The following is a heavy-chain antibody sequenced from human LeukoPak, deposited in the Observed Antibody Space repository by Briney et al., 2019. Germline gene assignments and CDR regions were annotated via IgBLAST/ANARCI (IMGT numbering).Heavy chain of an antibody. CDR2: VNHSGST. CDR3: ATRSYYDFWSGYAWFDY. Sequence: PSETLSLTCAVYGGSFSGYYWSWIRQPPGKGLEWIGEVNHSGSTNYNPSLKSRVTISVDTSKNQFSLKLSSVTAADTAVYYCATRSYYDFWSGYAWFDYWGQGTLVTVSS. V-gene: IGHV4-34*01. CDR1: GGSFSGYY. D-gene: IGHD3-3*01. J-gene: IGHJ4*02.